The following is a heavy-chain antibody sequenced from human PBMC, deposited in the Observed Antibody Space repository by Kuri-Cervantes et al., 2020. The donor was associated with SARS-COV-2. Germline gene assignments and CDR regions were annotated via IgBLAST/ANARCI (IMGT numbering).Heavy chain of an antibody. CDR2: INHSGST. CDR1: GGSFSGYY. D-gene: IGHD5-12*01. V-gene: IGHV4-34*01. J-gene: IGHJ4*02. Sequence: ETLSLTCAVYGGSFSGYYWSWIRQPPGKGLEWIGEINHSGSTNYNPSLKSRVTISVDTSKNQFSLKLSSVTAADTAVYYCARKRVGYRGYGPIDYWGQGTLVTVSS. CDR3: ARKRVGYRGYGPIDY.